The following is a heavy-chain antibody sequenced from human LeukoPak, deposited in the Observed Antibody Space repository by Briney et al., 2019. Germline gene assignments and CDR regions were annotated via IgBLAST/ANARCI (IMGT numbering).Heavy chain of an antibody. V-gene: IGHV3-64*01. CDR1: GFTFSSYA. Sequence: QSGGSLRLSCSASGFTFSSYAMHWVRQAPGKGLEYVSAISNGGGSTHYANSVKGGFTISRDNSKNTLYLQMGSLRAEDMAVYYCARPYYDIWSAYVYWGQGTLVTVSS. CDR3: ARPYYDIWSAYVY. D-gene: IGHD3-3*01. CDR2: ISNGGGST. J-gene: IGHJ4*02.